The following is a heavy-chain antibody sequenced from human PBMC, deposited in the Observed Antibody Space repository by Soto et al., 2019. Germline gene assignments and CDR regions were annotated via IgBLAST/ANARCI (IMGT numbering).Heavy chain of an antibody. CDR3: ARAPTTVVTLGWFDP. J-gene: IGHJ5*02. V-gene: IGHV1-2*04. CDR1: GYTFTGYY. Sequence: QVQLVQSGAEVKKPGASVKVSCKASGYTFTGYYMHWVRQAPGQGLEWMGWINPNSGGTNYAQKFQGWVTMTRDTSISTAYMELRRLRSDDTAVYYCARAPTTVVTLGWFDPWGQGTLVTVSS. D-gene: IGHD4-17*01. CDR2: INPNSGGT.